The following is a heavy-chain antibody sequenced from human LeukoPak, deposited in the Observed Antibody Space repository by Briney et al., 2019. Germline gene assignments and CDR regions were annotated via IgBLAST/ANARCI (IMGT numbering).Heavy chain of an antibody. J-gene: IGHJ4*02. Sequence: PSETLSLTCAVYGGSFSGYYWSWIRQPPGKGLEWIGEINHSGSTNYNPSLKSRVTISVDTSKNQFSLKLSSVTAADTAVYYCARATYYYGSGSYPQYYFDYWGQGTLVTVSS. CDR1: GGSFSGYY. CDR2: INHSGST. CDR3: ARATYYYGSGSYPQYYFDY. V-gene: IGHV4-34*01. D-gene: IGHD3-10*01.